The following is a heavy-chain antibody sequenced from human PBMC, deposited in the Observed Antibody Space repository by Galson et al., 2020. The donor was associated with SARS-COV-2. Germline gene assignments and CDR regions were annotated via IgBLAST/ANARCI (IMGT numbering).Heavy chain of an antibody. J-gene: IGHJ6*03. D-gene: IGHD1-26*01. CDR1: GFTFSDYY. CDR3: ARGGAFKYYYYMDV. Sequence: GSLRLSCAASGFTFSDYYMSWIRQAPGKGLEWVSYISSSSSYTNYADSVKGQFTISRDNAKNSLYLQMNSLRAEDTAVYYCARGGAFKYYYYMDVWGKGTTVTVSS. V-gene: IGHV3-11*06. CDR2: ISSSSSYT.